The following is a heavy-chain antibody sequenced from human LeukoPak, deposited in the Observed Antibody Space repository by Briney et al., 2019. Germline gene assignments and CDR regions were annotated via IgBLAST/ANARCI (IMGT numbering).Heavy chain of an antibody. CDR2: ISPSGDIT. J-gene: IGHJ4*02. Sequence: GGSLRLSCAASGFTFSCCGMTWVRQAPGKGLEWVSGISPSGDITYYADSVKGRFTISRDNSKNTLYLEVISLTAEDTAVYYCAKDDAWLRFGEWSQGTLVTVSS. CDR3: AKDDAWLRFGE. V-gene: IGHV3-23*01. D-gene: IGHD3-10*01. CDR1: GFTFSCCG.